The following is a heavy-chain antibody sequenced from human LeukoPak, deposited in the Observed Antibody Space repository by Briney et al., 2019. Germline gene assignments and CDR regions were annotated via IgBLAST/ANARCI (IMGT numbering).Heavy chain of an antibody. CDR2: ISGSGNST. CDR1: GFTFSSYA. J-gene: IGHJ6*02. D-gene: IGHD6-19*01. V-gene: IGHV3-23*01. Sequence: GGSLRLSCAASGFTFSSYAMTWVRQAPGKGLEWVSAISGSGNSTYYADSVKGRFTISRDNSKNTLYLQMNSLRAEDTAVYYCAKEEVAGTGFGSYYGMDVWGQGTTVTVSS. CDR3: AKEEVAGTGFGSYYGMDV.